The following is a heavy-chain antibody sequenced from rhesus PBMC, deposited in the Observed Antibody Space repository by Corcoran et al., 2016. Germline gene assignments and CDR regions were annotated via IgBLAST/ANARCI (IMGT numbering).Heavy chain of an antibody. J-gene: IGHJ4*01. Sequence: QLQLQESGPGLVKPSETLSLTCAVSGGSISSNYWSWIRQPPGKGLEWIGRISGSGGSTDYNPSLKCRVTSATDTSKNRFSLKLSSVTAADTAVYYCARSNTYYYDSGYDRSYFDYWGQGVLVTVSS. CDR1: GGSISSNY. CDR2: ISGSGGST. V-gene: IGHV4-173*01. D-gene: IGHD3-28*01. CDR3: ARSNTYYYDSGYDRSYFDY.